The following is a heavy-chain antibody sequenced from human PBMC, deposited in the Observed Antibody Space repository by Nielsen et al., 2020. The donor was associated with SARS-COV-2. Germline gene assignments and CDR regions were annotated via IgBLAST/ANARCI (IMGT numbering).Heavy chain of an antibody. CDR3: ARGYSSSWYGERFFQH. CDR2: NYNSAKT. D-gene: IGHD6-13*01. Sequence: SETLSLTCTVSGGSISGDHWSWIRQPPGKGLEWIAYNYNSAKTMYNSSLKSRVTMSVDTSKNQLSLRLTSVTAADTAVYYCARGYSSSWYGERFFQHWGQGTLVTVSS. V-gene: IGHV4-59*01. CDR1: GGSISGDH. J-gene: IGHJ1*01.